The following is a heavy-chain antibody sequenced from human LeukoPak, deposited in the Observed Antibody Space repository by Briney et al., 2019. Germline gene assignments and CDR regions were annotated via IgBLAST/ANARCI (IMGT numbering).Heavy chain of an antibody. CDR2: IRQDGSEK. V-gene: IGHV3-7*02. Sequence: GGSLRLSCAASGFTFSNYWMSWVRQAPGKGMEWVANIRQDGSEKYYVDSVKGRFTTSRDDAKNSLYLQMNSLRAEDTAVYYCAKNYGGNSADWGQGTLVTVS. J-gene: IGHJ4*02. CDR3: AKNYGGNSAD. CDR1: GFTFSNYW. D-gene: IGHD4-23*01.